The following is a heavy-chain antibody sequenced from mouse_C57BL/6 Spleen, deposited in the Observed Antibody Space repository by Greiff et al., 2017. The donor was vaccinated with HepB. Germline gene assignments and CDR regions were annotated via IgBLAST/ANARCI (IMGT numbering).Heavy chain of an antibody. CDR1: GYTFTSYW. V-gene: IGHV1-7*01. Sequence: QVQLKDSGAELAKPGASVKLSCKASGYTFTSYWMHWVKQRPGQGLEWIGYINPSSGYTKYNQKFKDKATLTADKSSSTAYMQMSSLTYEDSAVYYWARGGDGYYWYFDVWGTGTTVTVSS. D-gene: IGHD2-3*01. CDR2: INPSSGYT. J-gene: IGHJ1*03. CDR3: ARGGDGYYWYFDV.